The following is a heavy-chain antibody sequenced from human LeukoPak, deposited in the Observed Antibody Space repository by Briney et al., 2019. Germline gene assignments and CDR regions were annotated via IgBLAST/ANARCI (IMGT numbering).Heavy chain of an antibody. D-gene: IGHD3-9*01. Sequence: GRSLRLSCAASGFTFDDYAMHWVRQAPGKGLEWVSGISWNSGSIGYADSMKGRFTISRDNAKNSLYLQMNSLRAEDTALYYCAKDLGDILTGYLSNYYYGMDVWGQGTLVTVSS. V-gene: IGHV3-9*01. CDR3: AKDLGDILTGYLSNYYYGMDV. CDR2: ISWNSGSI. CDR1: GFTFDDYA. J-gene: IGHJ6*02.